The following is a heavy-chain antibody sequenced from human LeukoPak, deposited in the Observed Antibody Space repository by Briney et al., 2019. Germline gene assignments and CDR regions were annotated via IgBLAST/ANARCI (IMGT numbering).Heavy chain of an antibody. CDR1: GGSFSGYY. Sequence: SETLSLTCAVYGGSFSGYYWSWIRQPPGKGLEWIGELNHSGSTNYNPSLKSRVTISVDTSKNQISLKLSSVTAADTAVYYCARGSASQRNWFDPCGQGTLVTVSS. CDR2: LNHSGST. D-gene: IGHD2-2*01. J-gene: IGHJ5*02. V-gene: IGHV4-34*01. CDR3: ARGSASQRNWFDP.